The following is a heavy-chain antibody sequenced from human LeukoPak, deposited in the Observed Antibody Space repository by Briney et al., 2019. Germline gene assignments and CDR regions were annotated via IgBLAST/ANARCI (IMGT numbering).Heavy chain of an antibody. CDR2: VIPLFGTP. D-gene: IGHD4-23*01. CDR1: GDTFNNYA. Sequence: GASVKVSCKASGDTFNNYAISWVRQAPGQGLEWMGSVIPLFGTPNYAQEFQGRVTITTDESTSTAYLELTSLRSEDTAVYYCARDQTVTTVVTGPGDWGQGTLVTVSS. V-gene: IGHV1-69*05. CDR3: ARDQTVTTVVTGPGD. J-gene: IGHJ4*02.